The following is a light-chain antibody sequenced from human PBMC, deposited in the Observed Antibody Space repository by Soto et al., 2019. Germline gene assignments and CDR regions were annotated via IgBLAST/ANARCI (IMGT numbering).Light chain of an antibody. CDR3: QQSFSTPRT. J-gene: IGKJ1*01. Sequence: DIQMTQSPSSLSASIGERVTITCRASQSISSYLNWHQQKPGKAPKLLIYGSSSLQSGVPSRFSGSGSGTDFSLTISSLQPEDFATYYCQQSFSTPRTFGQGTRWIS. CDR1: QSISSY. V-gene: IGKV1-39*01. CDR2: GSS.